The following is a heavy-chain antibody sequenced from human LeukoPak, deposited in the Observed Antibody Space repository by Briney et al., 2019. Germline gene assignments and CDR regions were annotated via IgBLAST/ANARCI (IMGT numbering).Heavy chain of an antibody. D-gene: IGHD4-17*01. Sequence: SETLSLTCTVSGGSLNGYYWGWIRQPPGKGLECIGYIHSSEGTAHNASLKSRLTISLDTSKNQFSPTLSSVTAADTAVYYCARHVYGEGMVVWGKGTTVTVSS. CDR1: GGSLNGYY. V-gene: IGHV4-59*08. CDR3: ARHVYGEGMVV. CDR2: IHSSEGT. J-gene: IGHJ6*04.